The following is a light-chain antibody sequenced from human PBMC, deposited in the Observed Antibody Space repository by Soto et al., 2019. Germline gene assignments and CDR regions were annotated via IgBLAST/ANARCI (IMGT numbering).Light chain of an antibody. V-gene: IGLV2-23*03. CDR2: EGS. CDR1: SSDLGTYNL. Sequence: QSVLTQPASVSGSPGQSITISCTGTSSDLGTYNLVSWYQQHPGKAPKLMIYEGSKRPSGVSNRFSGSKSDNTASLTISGLQAEDEADYYCCSFASSTTFDVLFGGGTKLTVL. CDR3: CSFASSTTFDVL. J-gene: IGLJ2*01.